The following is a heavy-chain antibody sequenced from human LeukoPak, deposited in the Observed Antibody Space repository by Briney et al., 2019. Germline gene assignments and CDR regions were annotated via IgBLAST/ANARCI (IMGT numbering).Heavy chain of an antibody. Sequence: SETLSLNSTVSGGSISIYNWSWIRQPAGKGLEWIGRIHTSGSTSYNPSLKSRVTMSVDTSKNQFSLKLSSVTAADTAVYYCARGPNRITMMIGDAFDIWGQGTMVTISS. CDR3: ARGPNRITMMIGDAFDI. D-gene: IGHD3-22*01. V-gene: IGHV4-4*07. CDR2: IHTSGST. CDR1: GGSISIYN. J-gene: IGHJ3*02.